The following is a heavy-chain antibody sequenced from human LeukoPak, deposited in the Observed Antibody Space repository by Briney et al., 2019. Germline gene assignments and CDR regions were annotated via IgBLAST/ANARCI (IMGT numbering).Heavy chain of an antibody. J-gene: IGHJ4*02. CDR2: ISNDGSNK. Sequence: GRSLRLSCEASGFTFSNYGMHWVRQAPGKGLEWVAVISNDGSNKYYADSVKGRLTISRDNSKNTLYLQMNSLRAEDTAVYYCAKAHGVVAGTFDYWGQGTLVTVSS. V-gene: IGHV3-30*18. D-gene: IGHD2-15*01. CDR1: GFTFSNYG. CDR3: AKAHGVVAGTFDY.